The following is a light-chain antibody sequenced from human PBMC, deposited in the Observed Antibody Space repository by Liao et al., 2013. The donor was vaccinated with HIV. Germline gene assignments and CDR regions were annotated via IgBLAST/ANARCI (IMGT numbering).Light chain of an antibody. CDR3: KVWDSFSTFV. Sequence: SYELTQPPSVSVSPGQTASITCSGHKLEDKYVCWYQQKPGQSPVMVMSQDNKRPSGIPERFSGSKSGNTATLTIRGTQAMDEAEYYCKVWDSFSTFVFGTGTKVTVL. CDR2: QDN. V-gene: IGLV3-1*01. J-gene: IGLJ1*01. CDR1: KLEDKY.